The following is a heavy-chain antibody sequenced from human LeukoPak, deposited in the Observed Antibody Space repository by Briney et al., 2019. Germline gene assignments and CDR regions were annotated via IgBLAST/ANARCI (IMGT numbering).Heavy chain of an antibody. D-gene: IGHD3-9*01. Sequence: SETLSLTCTVSGGSISSYYWSWIRQSPGKGLEWIGSIYHSGSTYYNPSLKSRVTISVDTSKNQFSLKLSSVTAADTAVYYCARVIYDILTGSLYDAFDIWGQGTMVTVSS. V-gene: IGHV4-38-2*02. CDR1: GGSISSYY. J-gene: IGHJ3*02. CDR3: ARVIYDILTGSLYDAFDI. CDR2: IYHSGST.